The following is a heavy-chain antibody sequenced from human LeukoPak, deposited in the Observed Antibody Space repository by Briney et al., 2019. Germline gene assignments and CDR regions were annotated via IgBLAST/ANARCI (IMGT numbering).Heavy chain of an antibody. CDR1: GFTFSSYV. Sequence: PGWSLRLSCAASGFTFSSYVMHWVRQAPGKGLEYVSSICTDGGTTSYTDSVKGRFTISRDNSKNTLYLQMSSLRPEDTAVYYCVKDLSGTYSFDYWGQGTLVTVSS. V-gene: IGHV3-64D*08. J-gene: IGHJ4*02. CDR2: ICTDGGTT. CDR3: VKDLSGTYSFDY. D-gene: IGHD1-26*01.